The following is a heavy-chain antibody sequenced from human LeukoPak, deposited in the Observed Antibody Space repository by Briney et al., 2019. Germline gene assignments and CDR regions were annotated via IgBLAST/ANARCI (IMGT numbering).Heavy chain of an antibody. Sequence: SETLSLTCTVSGVSISSSNSYWGWIRQPPGKGLEWIGSIYYSGNTYYNASLKSRVTILVDTSKNQFSLKLSSVTAADTAVYYCARDYGSGRRYYYMDVWGKGTTVTVSS. CDR2: IYYSGNT. V-gene: IGHV4-39*07. J-gene: IGHJ6*03. CDR1: GVSISSSNSY. D-gene: IGHD3-10*01. CDR3: ARDYGSGRRYYYMDV.